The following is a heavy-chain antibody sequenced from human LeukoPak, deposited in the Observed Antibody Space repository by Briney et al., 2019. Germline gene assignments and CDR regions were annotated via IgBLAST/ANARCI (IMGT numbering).Heavy chain of an antibody. CDR2: IYTSGST. CDR1: GGSISSYY. CDR3: ARRYSSGWYDF. V-gene: IGHV4-4*07. D-gene: IGHD6-19*01. Sequence: TPETPSLTCTVSGGSISSYYWSWIRQPAGKGLEWIGRIYTSGSTNYNPSLKSRVTMSVDTSKNQFSLKLSSVTAADTAVYYCARRYSSGWYDFWGQGTLVTVSS. J-gene: IGHJ5*01.